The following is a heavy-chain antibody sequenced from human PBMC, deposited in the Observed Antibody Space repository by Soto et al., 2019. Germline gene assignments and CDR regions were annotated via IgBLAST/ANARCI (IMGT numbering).Heavy chain of an antibody. J-gene: IGHJ5*02. D-gene: IGHD3-3*01. CDR3: ARGGPLFGVVIIPRWFDP. Sequence: PSETLSLTCAVYGGSFSGYYWSWIRQPPGKGLEWIGEINHSGSTNYNPSLKSRVTISVDTSKNQFSLKLSSVTAADTAVYYCARGGPLFGVVIIPRWFDPWGQGTLVTVSS. V-gene: IGHV4-34*01. CDR1: GGSFSGYY. CDR2: INHSGST.